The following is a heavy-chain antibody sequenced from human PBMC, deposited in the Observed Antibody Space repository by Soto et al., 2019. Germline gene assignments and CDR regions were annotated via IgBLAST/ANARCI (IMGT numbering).Heavy chain of an antibody. CDR3: TRGVGAAAPHWFRP. Sequence: PSETLSLTCTVSGGSISSYYWSWIRQPPGKGLEWIGYIYYSGSTNYNPSIKSRVTISVDTSKNQFSLKLRSVTAADTDVYYCTRGVGAAAPHWFRPWGQGTLVTVSS. CDR2: IYYSGST. V-gene: IGHV4-59*01. CDR1: GGSISSYY. D-gene: IGHD3-3*01. J-gene: IGHJ5*02.